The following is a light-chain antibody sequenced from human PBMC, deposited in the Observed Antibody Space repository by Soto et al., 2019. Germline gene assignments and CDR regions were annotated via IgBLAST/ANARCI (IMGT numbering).Light chain of an antibody. CDR2: KVS. CDR1: QSLVYSDGNTY. CDR3: MQFSHWPYT. J-gene: IGKJ2*01. Sequence: DVVMTQSPLSLPVTLGQPASISCRSGQSLVYSDGNTYLSWFQQRPGQSPRRLIYKVSDRDSGVPDRFIGSGSGTDFTLKISRVEAEDVGIYYCMQFSHWPYTFGQGTKLESK. V-gene: IGKV2-30*01.